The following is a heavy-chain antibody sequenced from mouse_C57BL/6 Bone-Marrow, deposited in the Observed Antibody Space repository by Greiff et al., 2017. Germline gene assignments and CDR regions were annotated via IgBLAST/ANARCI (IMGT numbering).Heavy chain of an antibody. Sequence: VQLQQSGAELARPGASVKLSCKASGYTFTSYGISWVKQRTGQGLEWIGEIYPRSGNTYYNEKFKGKATLTADKTSITGYMGLRIRTSEDSAVLFCARYPCYYSSSYHYWGQGTTLTVSS. CDR2: IYPRSGNT. D-gene: IGHD1-1*01. CDR3: ARYPCYYSSSYHY. J-gene: IGHJ2*01. CDR1: GYTFTSYG. V-gene: IGHV1-81*01.